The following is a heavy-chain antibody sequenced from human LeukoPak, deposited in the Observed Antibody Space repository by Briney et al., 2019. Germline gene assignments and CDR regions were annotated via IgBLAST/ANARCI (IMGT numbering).Heavy chain of an antibody. J-gene: IGHJ4*02. D-gene: IGHD2-2*02. V-gene: IGHV3-21*04. CDR3: AKSRSSGTSCYNY. Sequence: GGSLRLSCAASGFTFSSYSMNWVRQAPGKGLEWVSSISSSSYIYYADSVKGRFTISRDNAKNSLYLQMNSLRAEDTAVYYCAKSRSSGTSCYNYWGQGTLVTVSS. CDR2: ISSSSYI. CDR1: GFTFSSYS.